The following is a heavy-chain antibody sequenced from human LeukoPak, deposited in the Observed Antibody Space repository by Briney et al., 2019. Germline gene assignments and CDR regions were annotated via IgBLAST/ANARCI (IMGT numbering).Heavy chain of an antibody. D-gene: IGHD3-3*01. CDR2: ISSNSSTI. CDR3: ARDLVTIFENWFDP. J-gene: IGHJ5*02. Sequence: GGSLRLSCAASGFTFSSYSMNWVRQAPGKGLEWVSCISSNSSTIYYADSVKGRFTISRDNAKNSLYLQMNSLRAEDTAVYYCARDLVTIFENWFDPWGQGTLVTVSS. V-gene: IGHV3-48*01. CDR1: GFTFSSYS.